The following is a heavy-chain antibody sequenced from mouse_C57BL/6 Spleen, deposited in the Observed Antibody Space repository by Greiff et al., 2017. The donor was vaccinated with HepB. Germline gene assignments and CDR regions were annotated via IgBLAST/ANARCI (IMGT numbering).Heavy chain of an antibody. CDR2: IDPETGGT. J-gene: IGHJ2*01. CDR1: GYTFTDYE. CDR3: TRGWTAQATPIDY. D-gene: IGHD3-2*02. V-gene: IGHV1-15*01. Sequence: QVQLQQSGAELVRPGASVTLSCKASGYTFTDYEMHWVKQTPVHGLEWIGAIDPETGGTAYNQKFKGKAILTADKSSSTAYMELRSLTSEDSAVYYCTRGWTAQATPIDYWGQGTTLTVSS.